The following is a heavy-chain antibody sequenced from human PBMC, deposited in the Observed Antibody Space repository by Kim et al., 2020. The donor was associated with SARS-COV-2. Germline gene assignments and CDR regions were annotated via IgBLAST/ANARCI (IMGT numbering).Heavy chain of an antibody. CDR1: GFTFKNYA. CDR2: MTSRTAGTAGT. D-gene: IGHD3-10*01. CDR3: ANPRVRY. V-gene: IGHV3-23*01. Sequence: GGSLRLSCAASGFTFKNYAMTWVRRAPGKGLEWVSTMTSRTAGTAGTFYADSVKGRFTISRDDSKNTLYLQMNSLRVEDTAVYYCANPRVRYWGPGTLVTVSS. J-gene: IGHJ4*02.